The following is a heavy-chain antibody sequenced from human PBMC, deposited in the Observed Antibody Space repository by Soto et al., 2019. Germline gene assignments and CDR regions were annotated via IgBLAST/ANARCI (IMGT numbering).Heavy chain of an antibody. V-gene: IGHV1-69*02. CDR2: IIPILGIA. D-gene: IGHD3-9*01. J-gene: IGHJ4*02. Sequence: QVQLVQSGAEVKKPGSSVKVSCKASGGTFSSYTISWVRQAPGQGLEWMGRIIPILGIANYAQKFQGRVTITADKSTSTAYMELSSLRSEDTAVYYCASTAYNLDWAFDYWGQGTLVTVSS. CDR3: ASTAYNLDWAFDY. CDR1: GGTFSSYT.